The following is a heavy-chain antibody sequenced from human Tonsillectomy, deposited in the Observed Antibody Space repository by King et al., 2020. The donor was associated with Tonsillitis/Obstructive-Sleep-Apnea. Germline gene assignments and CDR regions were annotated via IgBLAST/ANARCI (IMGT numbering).Heavy chain of an antibody. CDR1: GYSFTSYW. V-gene: IGHV5-51*01. CDR2: IYPGDSDT. Sequence: VQLVESGAEGKKPGESLKISCKGSGYSFTSYWIGWVRQMPGKGLEWMGIIYPGDSDTRYSPSFQGQVTISADKSISTAYLQWSSLKASDTAMYYCARALRFLEWFNWFDPWGQGTLVTVSS. J-gene: IGHJ5*02. CDR3: ARALRFLEWFNWFDP. D-gene: IGHD3-3*01.